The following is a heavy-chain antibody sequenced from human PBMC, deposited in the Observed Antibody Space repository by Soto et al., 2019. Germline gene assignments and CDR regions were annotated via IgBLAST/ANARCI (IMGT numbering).Heavy chain of an antibody. D-gene: IGHD5-12*01. J-gene: IGHJ4*02. V-gene: IGHV1-3*01. CDR1: GYTFTSYA. CDR2: INAGNGNT. CDR3: ARDLDMATRNFDY. Sequence: QVQLVQSGAEVKKPGASVKVSCKASGYTFTSYAMHWVRQAPGQRLEWMGWINAGNGNTKYSQKFQGRVTITRDTTASTAYMELSILRSEDTAVYYCARDLDMATRNFDYWGKGTLVTVSS.